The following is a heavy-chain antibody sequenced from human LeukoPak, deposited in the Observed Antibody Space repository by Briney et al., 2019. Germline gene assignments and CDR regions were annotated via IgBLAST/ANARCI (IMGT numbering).Heavy chain of an antibody. J-gene: IGHJ6*02. CDR3: ARVLGGSSWGYYYYYGMDV. V-gene: IGHV3-11*01. CDR1: GFTFSDYY. CDR2: ISSSDSTI. D-gene: IGHD6-13*01. Sequence: GGSLRLSCAASGFTFSDYYMSWIRQAPGKGLEWVSYISSSDSTIYYADSVKGRFTISRDNAKNSLYLQMNSLRAEDTAVYYCARVLGGSSWGYYYYYGMDVWGQGTTVTVSS.